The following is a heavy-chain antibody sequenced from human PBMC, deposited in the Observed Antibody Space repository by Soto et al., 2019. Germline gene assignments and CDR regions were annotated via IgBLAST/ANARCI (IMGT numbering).Heavy chain of an antibody. CDR1: GGSFSGYY. CDR2: INHSGST. Sequence: SETLSLTCAVYGGSFSGYYWSWIRQPPGKGLEWIGEINHSGSTNYNPSLKSRVTISVDTSKNRFSLKLSSVTAADTAVYYCARGSSWGFIDYWGQGTLVTVSS. V-gene: IGHV4-34*01. J-gene: IGHJ4*02. D-gene: IGHD6-13*01. CDR3: ARGSSWGFIDY.